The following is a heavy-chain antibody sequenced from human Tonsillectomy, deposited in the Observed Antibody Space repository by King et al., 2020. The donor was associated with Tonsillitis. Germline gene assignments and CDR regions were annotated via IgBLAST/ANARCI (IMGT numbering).Heavy chain of an antibody. V-gene: IGHV3-21*01. D-gene: IGHD3-10*01. J-gene: IGHJ4*02. CDR1: GFTFISYS. CDR2: ISSTGYFI. Sequence: VQLVESGGGLVKPGGSLRLSCAASGFTFISYSMNWVRQAPGKGLECVSSISSTGYFIYFADSVRGQFTISSDNAKNSLYLQMNSLRAEDTAVYYCASLGFGESFFHYWGQGTLVTVSS. CDR3: ASLGFGESFFHY.